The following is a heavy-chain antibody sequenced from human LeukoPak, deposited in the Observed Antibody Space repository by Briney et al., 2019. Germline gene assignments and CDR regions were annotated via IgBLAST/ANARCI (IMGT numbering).Heavy chain of an antibody. CDR2: IYTSGST. Sequence: PSETLSLTCTVSGGSISSSSYYWSWIRQPAGKGLEWIGRIYTSGSTNYNPSLKSRVTMSVDTSKNQFSLKLSSVTAADTAVYYCARGYGSGSYLDAGAFDIWGQGTMVTVSS. CDR3: ARGYGSGSYLDAGAFDI. V-gene: IGHV4-61*02. J-gene: IGHJ3*02. CDR1: GGSISSSSYY. D-gene: IGHD3-10*01.